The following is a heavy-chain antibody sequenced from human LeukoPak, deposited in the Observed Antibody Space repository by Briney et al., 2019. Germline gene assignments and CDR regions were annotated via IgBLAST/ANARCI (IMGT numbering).Heavy chain of an antibody. CDR3: ARAGLSTVTTLGY. V-gene: IGHV1-2*02. CDR2: INPNSGGT. Sequence: GASVKVSCKASGYTFTGYYMHWVRQAPGQGLEWMGWINPNSGGTNYAQKFQGRVTMTRDTSISTAYMELSRLRSDDTAVYYCARAGLSTVTTLGYWGQGTLVTVSS. CDR1: GYTFTGYY. J-gene: IGHJ4*02. D-gene: IGHD4-17*01.